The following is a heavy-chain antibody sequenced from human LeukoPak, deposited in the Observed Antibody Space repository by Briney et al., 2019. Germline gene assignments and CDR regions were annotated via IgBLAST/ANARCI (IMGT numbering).Heavy chain of an antibody. CDR3: ASSTGSYYYHYGMDV. J-gene: IGHJ6*02. D-gene: IGHD1-26*01. CDR2: IYHSGNT. V-gene: IGHV4-59*01. Sequence: SETLSLTCTASGGSISSYYWSWIRQPPGKGLEWIGYIYHSGNTNYNPSLKSRVTISVDTSKNQFSLKLSSVTAADTAVYYCASSTGSYYYHYGMDVWGQGTTVTVSS. CDR1: GGSISSYY.